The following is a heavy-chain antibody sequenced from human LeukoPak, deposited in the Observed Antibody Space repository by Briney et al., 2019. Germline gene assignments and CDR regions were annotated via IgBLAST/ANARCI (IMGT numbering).Heavy chain of an antibody. CDR1: GGSISSYY. D-gene: IGHD3-16*01. Sequence: SETLSLTCTVSGGSISSYYWSWIRQPPGKGLEWIGYIYYSGSTDHNPSLKSRVTISVDTSKNQFSLKLSSVTAADTAVYYCARHDRWGYFDYWGQGTLVTVSS. CDR2: IYYSGST. J-gene: IGHJ4*02. V-gene: IGHV4-59*08. CDR3: ARHDRWGYFDY.